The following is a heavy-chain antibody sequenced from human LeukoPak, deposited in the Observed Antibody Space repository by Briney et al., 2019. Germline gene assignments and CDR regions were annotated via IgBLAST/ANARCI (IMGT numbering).Heavy chain of an antibody. Sequence: SETLSLTCAVYGGSFSGYYWSWIRQPPGKGLEWIGEINHSGSTNYNPSLKSRVTISVDTSKNQFSLKLSSVTAADAAVYYCARRGDYYGSGSRYWGQGTLVTVSS. J-gene: IGHJ4*02. D-gene: IGHD3-10*01. V-gene: IGHV4-34*01. CDR2: INHSGST. CDR3: ARRGDYYGSGSRY. CDR1: GGSFSGYY.